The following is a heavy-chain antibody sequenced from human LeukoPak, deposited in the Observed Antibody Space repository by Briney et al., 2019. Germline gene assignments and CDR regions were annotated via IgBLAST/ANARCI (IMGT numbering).Heavy chain of an antibody. Sequence: GGSLRLSCAASGFTFSSYAMSWVRQAPGKGLEWVSAISGSGGSTYYADSVKGRFTISRDNSKNTLYLQMNSLRAEDTAVYYCAKDGYSSSYKPLYYFDYWGQGTLVTVSS. CDR2: ISGSGGST. J-gene: IGHJ4*02. V-gene: IGHV3-23*01. D-gene: IGHD6-6*01. CDR3: AKDGYSSSYKPLYYFDY. CDR1: GFTFSSYA.